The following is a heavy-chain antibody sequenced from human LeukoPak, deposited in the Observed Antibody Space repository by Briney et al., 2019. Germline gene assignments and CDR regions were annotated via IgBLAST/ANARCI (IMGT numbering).Heavy chain of an antibody. Sequence: GASVKVSCKASGYTFTSYAMHWVRQAPGQRLEWMGWINAGNGNTKYSQKFQGRVTITRDTSASTAYMELSSLRSEDTAVYYCARDRYCSSTGCYTRNWFDPWGQGTLVTVSS. V-gene: IGHV1-3*01. CDR3: ARDRYCSSTGCYTRNWFDP. CDR1: GYTFTSYA. CDR2: INAGNGNT. D-gene: IGHD2-2*02. J-gene: IGHJ5*02.